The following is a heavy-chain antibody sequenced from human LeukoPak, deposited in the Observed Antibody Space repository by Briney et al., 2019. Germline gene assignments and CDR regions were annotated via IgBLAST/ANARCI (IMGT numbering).Heavy chain of an antibody. Sequence: GGSLRLSCVAYEFTFSSYAISWVRQAPGKGLEWVSTISGSGDNTYSADSVRGRFTISRDNSKDTLYLQMNSLRAEDTAIYYCAKVSWANYFDYWGQGTLVTVSS. CDR1: EFTFSSYA. J-gene: IGHJ4*02. CDR2: ISGSGDNT. CDR3: AKVSWANYFDY. D-gene: IGHD6-13*01. V-gene: IGHV3-23*01.